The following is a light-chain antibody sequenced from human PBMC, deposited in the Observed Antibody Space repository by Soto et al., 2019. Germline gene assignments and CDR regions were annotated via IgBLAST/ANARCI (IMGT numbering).Light chain of an antibody. Sequence: QSALTQPASVSGSPGQSITISCTGTSSDVGGYNYVSWYQQHPGKAPKLMIYEVSYRPSGVSNRFSGSKSGNTASLTISGLRAEDEADYYCSSYTSSSTLNWVFGGGTKVTVL. CDR2: EVS. V-gene: IGLV2-14*01. CDR1: SSDVGGYNY. J-gene: IGLJ3*02. CDR3: SSYTSSSTLNWV.